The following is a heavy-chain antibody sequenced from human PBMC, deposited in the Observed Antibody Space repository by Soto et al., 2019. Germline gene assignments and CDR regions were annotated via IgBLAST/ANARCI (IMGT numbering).Heavy chain of an antibody. CDR1: GGSINGYY. CDR3: ARDWGGRTFDY. CDR2: ISYSGST. J-gene: IGHJ4*02. V-gene: IGHV4-59*01. D-gene: IGHD3-16*01. Sequence: QVQLQESGPGLVKPSETLSLTCTVSGGSINGYYWSWIRQPAGKGLEWIGYISYSGSTNYNPSLKSRVTISVDTSKNQFSLKLSSVTAADTAVYYCARDWGGRTFDYWRQGTLVTVSS.